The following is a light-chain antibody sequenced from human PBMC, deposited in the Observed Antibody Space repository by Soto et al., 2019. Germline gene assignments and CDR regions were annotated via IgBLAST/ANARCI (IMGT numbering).Light chain of an antibody. V-gene: IGLV1-40*01. Sequence: QSVLTQPPSVSGAPGQRVTIPGTGSSSNIGAGYDVHWYQQLPGTAPKLLIYGNSNRPSGVPDRFSGSKSGTSASLAITGLQAEDEADYYCQSYDSSLSGLVFGTGTKVTVL. CDR1: SSNIGAGYD. CDR2: GNS. J-gene: IGLJ1*01. CDR3: QSYDSSLSGLV.